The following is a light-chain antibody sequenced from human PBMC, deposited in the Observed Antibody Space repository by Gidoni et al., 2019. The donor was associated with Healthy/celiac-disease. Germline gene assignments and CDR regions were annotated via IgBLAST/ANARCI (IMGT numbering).Light chain of an antibody. CDR3: QQSYSTWIT. J-gene: IGKJ5*01. V-gene: IGKV1-39*01. CDR1: QSISSY. Sequence: DIKMNQSPSSLSASVGDRVTITCRASQSISSYLNWYQQKPGKAPKLLIYAASSLQSGVPSRFSGSGSGTDFTLTISSLQPEDFATYYCQQSYSTWITFXQXTRLEIK. CDR2: AAS.